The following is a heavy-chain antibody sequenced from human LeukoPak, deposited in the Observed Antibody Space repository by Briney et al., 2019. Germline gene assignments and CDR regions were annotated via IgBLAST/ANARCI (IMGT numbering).Heavy chain of an antibody. V-gene: IGHV4-34*01. CDR3: ASRARYFDWLSPQYYYGMDV. CDR1: GGSFSGYY. D-gene: IGHD3-9*01. J-gene: IGHJ6*04. CDR2: INHSGST. Sequence: PSETLSLTCAVYGGSFSGYYWSWIRQPPGKGLEWIGEINHSGSTNYNPSLKSRVTISVDTSKNQFSLKLSSVTAADTAVYYCASRARYFDWLSPQYYYGMDVWGKGTTVTVSS.